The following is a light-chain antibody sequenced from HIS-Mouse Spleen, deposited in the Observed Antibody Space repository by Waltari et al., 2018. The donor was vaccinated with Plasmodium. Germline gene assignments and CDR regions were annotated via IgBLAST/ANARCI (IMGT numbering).Light chain of an antibody. CDR3: LQDYNYPYT. J-gene: IGKJ2*01. Sequence: AIQMTQSPSSLSASVGDRVNITCRASQGIRNDLGWYQQKPGKAPKLLISAASSLQSGVPSRFSGSGSGTEFTLTNSSLQPEDFATYYCLQDYNYPYTFGQGTKLEIK. V-gene: IGKV1-6*01. CDR1: QGIRND. CDR2: AAS.